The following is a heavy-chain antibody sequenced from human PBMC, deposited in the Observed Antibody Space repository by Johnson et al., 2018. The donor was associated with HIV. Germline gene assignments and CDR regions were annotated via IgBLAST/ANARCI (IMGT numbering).Heavy chain of an antibody. CDR3: AKDIVRSGGMDAFDI. D-gene: IGHD2/OR15-2a*01. V-gene: IGHV3-11*04. CDR1: GITFSDYY. Sequence: QMLLVESGGGLVKPGGSLRLSCAASGITFSDYYMSWIRQAPGKGLEWVSYISSSGNTIYYADSVKGRVTISRDNAKKSLYLQMNSLRAEDTAVYYCAKDIVRSGGMDAFDIWGQGTMVTVSS. CDR2: ISSSGNTI. J-gene: IGHJ3*02.